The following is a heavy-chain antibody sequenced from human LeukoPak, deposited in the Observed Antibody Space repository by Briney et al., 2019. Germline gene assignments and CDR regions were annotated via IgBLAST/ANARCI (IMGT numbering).Heavy chain of an antibody. D-gene: IGHD6-6*01. J-gene: IGHJ3*02. CDR3: AKGYSSSSPAFDI. V-gene: IGHV3-21*01. CDR1: GFTFSSYS. CDR2: ISSSSSYI. Sequence: PGGSLRLSCAASGFTFSSYSMNWVRQAPGKGLEWASSISSSSSYIYYADSVKGRFTISRDNAKNSLYLQMNSLRAEDTAVYYCAKGYSSSSPAFDIWGQGTMVTVSS.